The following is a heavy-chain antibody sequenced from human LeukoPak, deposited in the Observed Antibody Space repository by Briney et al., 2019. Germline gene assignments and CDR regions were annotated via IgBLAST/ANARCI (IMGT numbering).Heavy chain of an antibody. D-gene: IGHD1-26*01. CDR1: GDSVSSNSGA. CDR3: ARVHSGGYDDLDC. Sequence: SQTLSLTRGISGDSVSSNSGAWNWIRQSPSRGLEWLGRTYYRSKWYNDYAVSVKSRITINPDTSKNQFSLQLNSVTPEDTAVYYCARVHSGGYDDLDCWGQGTLVTVSS. J-gene: IGHJ4*02. V-gene: IGHV6-1*01. CDR2: TYYRSKWYN.